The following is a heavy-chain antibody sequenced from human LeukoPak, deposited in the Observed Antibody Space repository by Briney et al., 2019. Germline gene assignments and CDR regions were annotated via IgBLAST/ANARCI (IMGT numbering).Heavy chain of an antibody. D-gene: IGHD2-15*01. CDR2: IIPIFGTA. V-gene: IGHV1-69*13. Sequence: ASVKVSCKASGGTFSSYAISWVRQAPGQGLEWMGGIIPIFGTANYAQKFQGRVTITADESTSTAYMELSSLRSEDTAVYYCARDPVTYRSGGSCYIWGLGTLVTVSS. CDR1: GGTFSSYA. CDR3: ARDPVTYRSGGSCYI. J-gene: IGHJ4*02.